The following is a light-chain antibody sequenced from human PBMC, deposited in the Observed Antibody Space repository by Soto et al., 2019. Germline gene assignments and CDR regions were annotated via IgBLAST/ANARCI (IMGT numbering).Light chain of an antibody. CDR2: DTS. Sequence: EIVVTQSPATLSVSPGERVTLSCRASHSVSSSLAWYQQRPGQAPRLLIYDTSTRAAGIAARFSGSGSGTEFTITISSLQSEDFAVYYCQQYVHWPPGTFGQGTKVDIK. CDR1: HSVSSS. CDR3: QQYVHWPPGT. J-gene: IGKJ1*01. V-gene: IGKV3-15*01.